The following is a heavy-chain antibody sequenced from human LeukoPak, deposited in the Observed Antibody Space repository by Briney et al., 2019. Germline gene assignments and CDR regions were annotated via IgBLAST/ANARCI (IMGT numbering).Heavy chain of an antibody. V-gene: IGHV1-69*13. J-gene: IGHJ3*02. D-gene: IGHD4-17*01. CDR1: GGTFTSYA. Sequence: ASVKVSCKASGGTFTSYAISWVRQAPGQGLEWMGGIIPIFGTANYAQKFQGRVTITADESTSTAYMELSSLRSEDTAVYYCARLDYGDQSAHVVINVFDIWGQGTMVTVSS. CDR2: IIPIFGTA. CDR3: ARLDYGDQSAHVVINVFDI.